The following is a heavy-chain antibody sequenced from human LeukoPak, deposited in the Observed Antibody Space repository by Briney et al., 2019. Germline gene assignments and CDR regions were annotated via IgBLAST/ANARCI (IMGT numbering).Heavy chain of an antibody. CDR3: ARASNYGSGSLYAFDI. CDR1: GYTLTELS. CDR2: FDPEDGET. Sequence: ASVKVSCKVSGYTLTELSMHWVRQAPGKGLEWMGGFDPEDGETIYAQKFQGRVTMTEDTSTDTAYMELSSLRSEDTAVYYCARASNYGSGSLYAFDIWGQGTMVTVSS. D-gene: IGHD3-10*01. J-gene: IGHJ3*02. V-gene: IGHV1-24*01.